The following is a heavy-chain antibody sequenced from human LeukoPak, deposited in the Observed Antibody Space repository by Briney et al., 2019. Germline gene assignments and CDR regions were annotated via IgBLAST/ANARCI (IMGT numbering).Heavy chain of an antibody. D-gene: IGHD5-18*01. J-gene: IGHJ4*02. Sequence: GASVKVSCKASGGTFSSYAISWVRQAPGQGLEWMGGIIPIFGTANYAQKFQGRVTITADESTSTAYMELSSLRPEDTAVYYCARSQYSYGQDYWGQGTLVTVSS. V-gene: IGHV1-69*13. CDR3: ARSQYSYGQDY. CDR2: IIPIFGTA. CDR1: GGTFSSYA.